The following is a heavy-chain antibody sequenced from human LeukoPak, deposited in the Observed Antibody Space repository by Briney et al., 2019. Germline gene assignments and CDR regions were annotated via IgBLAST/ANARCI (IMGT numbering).Heavy chain of an antibody. D-gene: IGHD1-26*01. J-gene: IGHJ5*01. CDR2: ISAYNGNT. Sequence: ASVKVSCKASAYTFTSFGITWVRQAPGQGLDWMGWISAYNGNTNYAQKFQGRATMTTDTSTNTAYMEMRSLRFDDTAVYYCAQNQRGSMSYFLDSWGQGTLVTVSS. V-gene: IGHV1-18*01. CDR1: AYTFTSFG. CDR3: AQNQRGSMSYFLDS.